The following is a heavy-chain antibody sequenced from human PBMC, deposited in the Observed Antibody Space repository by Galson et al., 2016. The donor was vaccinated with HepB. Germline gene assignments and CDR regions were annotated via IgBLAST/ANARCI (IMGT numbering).Heavy chain of an antibody. Sequence: SLRLSCAASGFTFSTYAMSWVRQAPGKGLEWVSVISGNAATTYYADSVKGRFTISRDNSKNTVYLQMNSLRAEDTSLYYGAKRPPYNNNWFVGFDPWGQGTRVTVSS. J-gene: IGHJ5*02. CDR3: AKRPPYNNNWFVGFDP. CDR1: GFTFSTYA. D-gene: IGHD6-13*01. V-gene: IGHV3-23*01. CDR2: ISGNAATT.